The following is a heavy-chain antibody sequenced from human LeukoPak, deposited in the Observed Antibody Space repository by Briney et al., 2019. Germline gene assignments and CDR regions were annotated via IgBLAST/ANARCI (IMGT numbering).Heavy chain of an antibody. D-gene: IGHD6-13*01. CDR2: IWYDGSNK. CDR1: GFTFGSYG. Sequence: GRSLRLSCAASGFTFGSYGMHWVRQAPGKGLEWVAVIWYDGSNKYYADSVKGRFTISRDNSKNTLYLQMNSLRAEDTAVYYCARPYSSSWYDVFDYWGQGTLVTVSS. V-gene: IGHV3-33*01. J-gene: IGHJ4*02. CDR3: ARPYSSSWYDVFDY.